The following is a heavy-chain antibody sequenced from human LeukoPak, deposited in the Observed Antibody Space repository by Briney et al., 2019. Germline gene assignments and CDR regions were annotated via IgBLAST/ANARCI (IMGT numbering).Heavy chain of an antibody. CDR3: ARGEDPPLYGDYETDPAGY. Sequence: GASVKVSCKASGYTFTGYYMHWVRQAPGQGLEWMGRLNPNSGGTNYAQKFQGRVTMTRDTSISTAYMELSRLRSDDTAVYYCARGEDPPLYGDYETDPAGYWGQGTLVTVSS. J-gene: IGHJ4*02. D-gene: IGHD4-17*01. CDR1: GYTFTGYY. CDR2: LNPNSGGT. V-gene: IGHV1-2*06.